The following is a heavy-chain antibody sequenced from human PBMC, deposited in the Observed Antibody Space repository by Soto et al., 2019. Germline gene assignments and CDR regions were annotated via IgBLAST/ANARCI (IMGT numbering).Heavy chain of an antibody. CDR1: GFTFSDSA. V-gene: IGHV3-73*02. D-gene: IGHD3-16*02. J-gene: IGHJ2*01. Sequence: EVQLVESGGGLVQPGGSLKLSCAASGFTFSDSAMHWVRHASGKGLEWVGRIRSKGNNYATTYVASVKGRFTISRDDSKKTAYLQMNSLKTEDTAVYYCIRFSRSLSWYFDLWGRGTLVTVSS. CDR3: IRFSRSLSWYFDL. CDR2: IRSKGNNYAT.